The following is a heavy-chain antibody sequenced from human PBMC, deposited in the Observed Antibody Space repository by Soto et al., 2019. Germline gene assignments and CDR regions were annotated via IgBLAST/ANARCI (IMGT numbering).Heavy chain of an antibody. J-gene: IGHJ6*02. V-gene: IGHV4-34*01. CDR1: GGSFSGYY. CDR3: AREVGCSGGSCYSVKYYYYYGMDV. D-gene: IGHD2-15*01. CDR2: INHSGST. Sequence: SETLSLTCAVYGGSFSGYYWSWIRQPPGKGLEWIGEINHSGSTNYNPSLKSRVTISVDTSRNQFSLKLSSVTAADTAVYYCAREVGCSGGSCYSVKYYYYYGMDVWGQGTTVTVSS.